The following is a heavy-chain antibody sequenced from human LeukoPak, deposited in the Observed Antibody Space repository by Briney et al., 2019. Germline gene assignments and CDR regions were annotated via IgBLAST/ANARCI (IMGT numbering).Heavy chain of an antibody. D-gene: IGHD3-22*01. Sequence: HSATLSLTSTPPGGHTSRYYWSWIRQPAGKGLEWIGRIYTSGSTNYNPSLKSRVTMSLDTSKNQFSLKLSSVTAADTAVYYCASFYDSSRGFDYWGQGTLVTVSS. V-gene: IGHV4-4*07. J-gene: IGHJ4*02. CDR2: IYTSGST. CDR3: ASFYDSSRGFDY. CDR1: GGHTSRYY.